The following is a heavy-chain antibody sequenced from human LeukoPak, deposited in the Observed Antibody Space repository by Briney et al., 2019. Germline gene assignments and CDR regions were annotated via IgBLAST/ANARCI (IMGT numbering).Heavy chain of an antibody. CDR1: GGTFSSYA. CDR2: IIPIFGTA. J-gene: IGHJ5*02. CDR3: ARDYGDYEFDP. V-gene: IGHV1-69*06. D-gene: IGHD4-17*01. Sequence: GASVKVSCKASGGTFSSYAISWVRQAPGQGLEWMGGIIPIFGTANYAQKFQGRVTITADKSTSTAYMELSSLRSEDTAVYYCARDYGDYEFDPWGQGTLVTVSS.